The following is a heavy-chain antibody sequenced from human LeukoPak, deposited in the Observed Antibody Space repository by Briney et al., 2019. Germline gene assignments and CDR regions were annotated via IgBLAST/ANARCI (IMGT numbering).Heavy chain of an antibody. Sequence: PSETLSLTCTVSGGSIGSYFWSWIRQPPGRGLEWIGYIYYSGSTNYNPSLKSRVTISVDTSKNQFSLKLSSVTAADTAVYYCAREIREIWFGEFSGESWFDPWGQGTLVTVSS. J-gene: IGHJ5*02. CDR3: AREIREIWFGEFSGESWFDP. CDR1: GGSIGSYF. CDR2: IYYSGST. V-gene: IGHV4-59*12. D-gene: IGHD3-10*01.